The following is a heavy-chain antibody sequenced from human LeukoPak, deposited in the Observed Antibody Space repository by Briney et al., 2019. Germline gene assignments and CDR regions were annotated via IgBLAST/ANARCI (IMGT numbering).Heavy chain of an antibody. CDR1: GFTFSSYA. CDR3: ARGHWGLLEWLFRGYFDY. Sequence: GGSLRLSCAASGFTFSSYAVHWVRQAPGKGLEYVSAISSNGGSTYYANTVKGRFTISRDNSKNTLYLQMGSLRAEDMAVYYCARGHWGLLEWLFRGYFDYWGQGTLVTVSS. J-gene: IGHJ4*02. D-gene: IGHD3-3*01. V-gene: IGHV3-64*01. CDR2: ISSNGGST.